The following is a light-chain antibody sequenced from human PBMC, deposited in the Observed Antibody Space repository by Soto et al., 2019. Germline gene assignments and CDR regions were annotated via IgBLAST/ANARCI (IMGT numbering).Light chain of an antibody. J-gene: IGKJ1*01. Sequence: EIVMTQSPATLSVSPGERATLSCRASQSVSSNLAWYQQKPGQDPRLLIYGASSRATGIPARFSGSGSGTEFTITISGLQSEDFAVYYCQQYDNWPRAFAQGTKVEIK. V-gene: IGKV3-15*01. CDR2: GAS. CDR3: QQYDNWPRA. CDR1: QSVSSN.